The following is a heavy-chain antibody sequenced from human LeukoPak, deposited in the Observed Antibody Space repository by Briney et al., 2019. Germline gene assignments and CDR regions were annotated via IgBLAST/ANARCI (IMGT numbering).Heavy chain of an antibody. CDR2: ISNSGGST. Sequence: GGSLRLSCAASGFTFSSYAMTWLRQAAGKGLELVSAISNSGGSTYYAYSVKGRFTISRDNSKNTLYLKMNSLRAEDTAVYYCAKDRMATILEYYYYYYMDVWGKGTTVTVSS. CDR3: AKDRMATILEYYYYYYMDV. V-gene: IGHV3-23*01. D-gene: IGHD5-24*01. CDR1: GFTFSSYA. J-gene: IGHJ6*03.